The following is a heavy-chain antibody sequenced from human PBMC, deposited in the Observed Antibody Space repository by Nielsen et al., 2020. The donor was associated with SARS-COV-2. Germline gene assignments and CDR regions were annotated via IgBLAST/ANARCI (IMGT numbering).Heavy chain of an antibody. Sequence: SETLSLTCTVSGGSISSGDYFWSWIRQPPGKGLEWIGYISYSGSTYYNPSLKSRVDVSVDTSKNQFSLKLSSVTAADTAVYYCAKYYYSGLDVWGQGTTVTVSS. CDR2: ISYSGST. CDR3: AKYYYSGLDV. V-gene: IGHV4-30-4*01. CDR1: GGSISSGDYF. J-gene: IGHJ6*02.